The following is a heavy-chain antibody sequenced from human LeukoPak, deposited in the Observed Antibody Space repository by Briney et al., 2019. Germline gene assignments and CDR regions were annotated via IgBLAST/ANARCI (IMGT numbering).Heavy chain of an antibody. CDR3: AREHSGQKNSGSRPGDY. CDR2: INPSGGST. CDR1: GYTFTSYY. Sequence: ASVTVSCTASGYTFTSYYMHWVRQAPGQGLEWMGIINPSGGSTSYAQKFQGRVTMTRDMSTSTVYMELSSLRSEDTAVYYCAREHSGQKNSGSRPGDYWGQGTLVTVSS. D-gene: IGHD3-10*01. V-gene: IGHV1-46*01. J-gene: IGHJ4*02.